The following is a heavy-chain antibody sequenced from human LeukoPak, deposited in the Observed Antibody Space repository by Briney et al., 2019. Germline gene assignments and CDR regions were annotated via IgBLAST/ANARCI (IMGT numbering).Heavy chain of an antibody. Sequence: GGSLRLSCAASGFTFGSYAMHWVRQAPGKGLEYVSAISSNGGSTYYANSVKGRFTISRDNSKNTLYLQMGSLGAEDMAVYYCARAGGHTYYFDYWGQGTLVTVSS. CDR2: ISSNGGST. CDR3: ARAGGHTYYFDY. CDR1: GFTFGSYA. V-gene: IGHV3-64*01. D-gene: IGHD3-16*01. J-gene: IGHJ4*02.